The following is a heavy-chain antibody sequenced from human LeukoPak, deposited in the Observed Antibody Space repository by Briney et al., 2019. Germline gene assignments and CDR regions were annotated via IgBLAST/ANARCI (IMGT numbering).Heavy chain of an antibody. Sequence: PGGSLRLSCAASGFTFSSYSMNWVRQAPGKGLEWVSSISSSSSYIYYADSVEGRFTISRDNAKNSLYLQMNSLRAEDTAVYYCARDYDFWSAQPFDYWGQGTLVTVSS. CDR3: ARDYDFWSAQPFDY. V-gene: IGHV3-21*01. J-gene: IGHJ4*02. CDR1: GFTFSSYS. D-gene: IGHD3-3*01. CDR2: ISSSSSYI.